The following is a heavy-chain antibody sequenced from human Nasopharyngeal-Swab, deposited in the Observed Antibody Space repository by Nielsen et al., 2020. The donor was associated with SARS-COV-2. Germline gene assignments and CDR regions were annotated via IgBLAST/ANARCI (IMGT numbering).Heavy chain of an antibody. V-gene: IGHV3-21*01. Sequence: GESLKISCAAYGFTFNNYNFNWVRQAPGKGLEWVSSISSSSSYIYYADSVKGRFTISRDNAKNSLYLQMNSLRVEDTAVYYCARDGLDYDFWSAYFMDVWGQGTTVTVSS. D-gene: IGHD3-3*01. CDR3: ARDGLDYDFWSAYFMDV. CDR2: ISSSSSYI. CDR1: GFTFNNYN. J-gene: IGHJ6*02.